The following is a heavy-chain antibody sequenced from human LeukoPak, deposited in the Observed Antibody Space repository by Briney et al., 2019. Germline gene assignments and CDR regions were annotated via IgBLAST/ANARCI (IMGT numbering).Heavy chain of an antibody. CDR3: ACVVYKANYYYYYMDV. CDR2: ILPIFGTA. D-gene: IGHD2-8*01. V-gene: IGHV1-69*13. Sequence: GASVKVSCKASGRTFSSYAISWVRQAPGQGLEWMGGILPIFGTANYAQKFQGRVTITADESTSTAYMELSSLRSEDTAVYYCACVVYKANYYYYYMDVWGKGTTVTISS. CDR1: GRTFSSYA. J-gene: IGHJ6*03.